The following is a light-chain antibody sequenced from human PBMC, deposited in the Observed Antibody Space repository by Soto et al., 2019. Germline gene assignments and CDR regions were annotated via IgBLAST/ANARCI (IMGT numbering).Light chain of an antibody. V-gene: IGLV2-14*01. J-gene: IGLJ1*01. CDR3: SSYTSSRADV. CDR1: SSDVGGYNY. CDR2: EVS. Sequence: QSVLTQPASVSGSPGQSITISCTGTSSDVGGYNYVSWYQQQSGKAPKLMIHEVSNRPSGVSNRFSGSKSGNTASLTISGLQAEDEADYYCSSYTSSRADVFEIGTKLTVL.